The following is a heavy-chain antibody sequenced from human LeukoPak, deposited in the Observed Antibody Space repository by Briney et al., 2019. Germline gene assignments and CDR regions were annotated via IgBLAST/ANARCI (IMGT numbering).Heavy chain of an antibody. Sequence: PSQTLSLTCTVSGGSISSGDYYWSWIRQPPGKGLEWIGYIYYSGSTYYNPSLKSRVTISVDTSKKQLSLKLSSVTAADTAVYYCASMTTVTSDFGYWGQGTLVTVSS. V-gene: IGHV4-30-4*08. CDR1: GGSISSGDYY. J-gene: IGHJ4*02. CDR3: ASMTTVTSDFGY. CDR2: IYYSGST. D-gene: IGHD4-11*01.